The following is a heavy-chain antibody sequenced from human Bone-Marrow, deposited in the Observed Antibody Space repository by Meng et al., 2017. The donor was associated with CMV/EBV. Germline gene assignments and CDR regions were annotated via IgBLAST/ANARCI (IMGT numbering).Heavy chain of an antibody. J-gene: IGHJ4*02. D-gene: IGHD4-17*01. CDR1: GFTVSSNY. CDR3: ARLRGPRRAGGGGSLIDAMLDKLTTEGYYFDS. Sequence: GGSLRLSCAASGFTVSSNYMSWVRQAPGKGLEWVSVIYSGGSTYYADSVKGRFTISRDNSKNTLYLQMNSLRAEDTAVYYCARLRGPRRAGGGGSLIDAMLDKLTTEGYYFDSWGQGTLVTVSS. V-gene: IGHV3-53*01. CDR2: IYSGGST.